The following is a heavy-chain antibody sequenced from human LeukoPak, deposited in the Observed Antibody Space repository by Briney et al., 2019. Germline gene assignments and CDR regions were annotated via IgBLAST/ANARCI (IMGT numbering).Heavy chain of an antibody. J-gene: IGHJ4*02. Sequence: SVKVSCKASGGTFSSYAISWVRQAPGQWLEWMGRIIPILGIANYAQKFQGRVTITADKSTSTAYMELGSLRSEDTAVYYCAKRYPNSYANGPFDYWGQGSLVTVSS. V-gene: IGHV1-69*04. D-gene: IGHD5-18*01. CDR1: GGTFSSYA. CDR2: IIPILGIA. CDR3: AKRYPNSYANGPFDY.